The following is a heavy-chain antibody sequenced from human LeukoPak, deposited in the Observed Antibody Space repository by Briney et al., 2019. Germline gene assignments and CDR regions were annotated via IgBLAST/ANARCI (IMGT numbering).Heavy chain of an antibody. CDR3: ASGGRPGIAAALNWFDP. Sequence: SETLSLTCTVSGGSISSYYWNWIRQPAGKGLEWIGRIYTSGSTNYNPSLKSRVTMSVDTSKNPFSLKLSSVTAADTAVYYCASGGRPGIAAALNWFDPWGQGTLVTVSS. V-gene: IGHV4-4*07. CDR1: GGSISSYY. J-gene: IGHJ5*02. CDR2: IYTSGST. D-gene: IGHD6-13*01.